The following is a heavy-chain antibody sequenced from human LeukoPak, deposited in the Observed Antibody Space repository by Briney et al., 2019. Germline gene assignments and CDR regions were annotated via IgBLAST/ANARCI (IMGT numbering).Heavy chain of an antibody. Sequence: GESLKISCKGSGYSFTSYWIGWVRQMPGKGLEWMGIIYPGDSDTRCSPSFQGQVTISADKSISTAYLQWSSLKASDTAMYYCARLPEVYSSSWYSPNFDYWGQGTLVTVSS. J-gene: IGHJ4*02. CDR2: IYPGDSDT. CDR1: GYSFTSYW. CDR3: ARLPEVYSSSWYSPNFDY. D-gene: IGHD6-13*01. V-gene: IGHV5-51*01.